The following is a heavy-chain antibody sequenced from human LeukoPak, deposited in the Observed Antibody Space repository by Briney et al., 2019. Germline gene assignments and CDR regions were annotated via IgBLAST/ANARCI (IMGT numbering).Heavy chain of an antibody. CDR1: GFTFRSYW. CDR2: INWNGGST. J-gene: IGHJ6*03. Sequence: PGGSLRLSCAASGFTFRSYWMHWVRQAPGKGLEWVSGINWNGGSTGYADSVKGRFTISRDNAKNSLYLQMNSLRAEDTALYYCARGRGDYGGWYYYYYMDVWGKGTTVTVSS. D-gene: IGHD4-23*01. V-gene: IGHV3-20*04. CDR3: ARGRGDYGGWYYYYYMDV.